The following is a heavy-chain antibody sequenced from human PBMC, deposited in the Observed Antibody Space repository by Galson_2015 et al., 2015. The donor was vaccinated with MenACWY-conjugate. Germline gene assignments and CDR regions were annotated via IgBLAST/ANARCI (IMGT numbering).Heavy chain of an antibody. CDR3: ARESADYNGMDV. Sequence: ETLSLTCPVSGGSISSYFWAWIRPPPGKGLEWIGYIYYSGSTTYNPSLKSRVTISVDTSKNQFSLRLSSVTATDTAVYYCARESADYNGMDVWGQGTTVTVSS. J-gene: IGHJ6*02. V-gene: IGHV4-59*01. CDR1: GGSISSYF. CDR2: IYYSGST.